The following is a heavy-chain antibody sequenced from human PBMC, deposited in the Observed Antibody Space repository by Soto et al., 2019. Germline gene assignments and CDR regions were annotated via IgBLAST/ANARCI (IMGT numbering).Heavy chain of an antibody. V-gene: IGHV4-4*02. Sequence: QVQLQESGPGLVKPSGTLSLTCAVSGGSISSSNWWSWVRQPPGKGLEWIGEIYHSGSTNYNPSLKSRFTIAVDKSKNHFSLKLRSVTAADPAVYSCARDQLWFGDFNTWGMDVWGQGTTVTVSS. CDR3: ARDQLWFGDFNTWGMDV. D-gene: IGHD3-10*01. CDR1: GGSISSSNW. J-gene: IGHJ6*02. CDR2: IYHSGST.